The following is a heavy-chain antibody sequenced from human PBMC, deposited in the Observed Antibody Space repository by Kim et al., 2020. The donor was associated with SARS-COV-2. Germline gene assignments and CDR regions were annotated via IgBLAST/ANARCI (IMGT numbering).Heavy chain of an antibody. V-gene: IGHV1-69*13. CDR2: IIPIFGTA. CDR1: GGTFSSYA. D-gene: IGHD3-10*01. Sequence: SVKVSCKASGGTFSSYAISWVRQAPGQGLEWMGGIIPIFGTANYAQKFQGRVTITADESTSTAYMELSSLRSEDTAVYYCASAPGITMVQGRGWFDPWGQGTLVTVSS. J-gene: IGHJ5*02. CDR3: ASAPGITMVQGRGWFDP.